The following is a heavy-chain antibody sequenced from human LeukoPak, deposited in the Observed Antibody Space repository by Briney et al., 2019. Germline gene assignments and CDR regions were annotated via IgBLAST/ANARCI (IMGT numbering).Heavy chain of an antibody. CDR2: ISGSGGST. V-gene: IGHV3-23*01. CDR1: GFTFSSYA. Sequence: PGGSLRLSCAASGFTFSSYAMSWVRQAPGKGLEWVSAISGSGGSTYYADSVKGRFTISRDNSKNTLYLQMNSLRAEDTAVYYCAKDRPHYYDSSGPYYFDYWGQGTLVTVSS. J-gene: IGHJ4*02. CDR3: AKDRPHYYDSSGPYYFDY. D-gene: IGHD3-22*01.